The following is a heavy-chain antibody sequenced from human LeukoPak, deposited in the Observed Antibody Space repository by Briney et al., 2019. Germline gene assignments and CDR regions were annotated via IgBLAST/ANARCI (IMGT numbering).Heavy chain of an antibody. CDR2: INPEGSEK. Sequence: GGSLRLSCAASGFTFSSYAMSWVRQAPGKGLEWVASINPEGSEKYSAGSVKGRFTISRDNAKSSLYLQMDSLRVEDTAFYYCARDLAYSRLDYWGQGVLVTVSS. CDR3: ARDLAYSRLDY. V-gene: IGHV3-7*01. J-gene: IGHJ4*02. CDR1: GFTFSSYA. D-gene: IGHD5-18*01.